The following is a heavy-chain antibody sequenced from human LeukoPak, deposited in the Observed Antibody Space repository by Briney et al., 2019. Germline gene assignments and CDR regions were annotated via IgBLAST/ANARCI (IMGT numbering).Heavy chain of an antibody. CDR1: GGSIRSSSYY. D-gene: IGHD3-3*01. Sequence: SETLSLTCTVSGGSIRSSSYYWGWSRQPPGKGLEWIATIFYGGSTYYNPSLKSRVTISVDTSKNQFSLKLSSVTAAATAVYYCARSSGVVIHNWFDPWGQGTLVTVSS. V-gene: IGHV4-39*01. CDR2: IFYGGST. CDR3: ARSSGVVIHNWFDP. J-gene: IGHJ5*02.